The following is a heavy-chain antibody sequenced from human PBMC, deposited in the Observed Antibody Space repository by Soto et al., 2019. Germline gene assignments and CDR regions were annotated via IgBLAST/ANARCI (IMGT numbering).Heavy chain of an antibody. D-gene: IGHD2-21*01. CDR3: ARVLLESPPYYYYYMDV. V-gene: IGHV4-31*02. CDR2: IYYSGST. J-gene: IGHJ6*03. Sequence: HPGKGLEWIGYIYYSGSTYYNPSLKSRVTISADTSKNQFSLKLSSVTAADTAVYYCARVLLESPPYYYYYMDVWGKGTTVS.